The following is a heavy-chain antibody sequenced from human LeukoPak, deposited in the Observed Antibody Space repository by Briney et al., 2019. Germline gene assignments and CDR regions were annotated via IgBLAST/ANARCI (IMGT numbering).Heavy chain of an antibody. CDR3: AKDVATVGIVDF. D-gene: IGHD2-21*01. CDR1: GFTFDDYM. V-gene: IGHV3-43*01. Sequence: GGSLRLSCAASGFTFDDYMMHWVRQAPGRGLEWVALISWDGNSIYYADSVKGRFTISRDNGKNSLYLQMLNLRTEDTAFYYCAKDVATVGIVDFWGQGTLVTVSS. J-gene: IGHJ4*02. CDR2: ISWDGNSI.